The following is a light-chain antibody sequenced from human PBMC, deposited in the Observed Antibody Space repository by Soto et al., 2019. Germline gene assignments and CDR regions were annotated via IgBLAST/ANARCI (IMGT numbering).Light chain of an antibody. CDR1: SSDVWSFNF. V-gene: IGLV2-23*02. Sequence: QSALTQPASVSGSLGQSITISCTRPSSDVWSFNFVSWYQQHPDKAPQVLIYEVTKRPPGVSNRFSGYKSGNTASLAISGLQADDEADYSCCSDAGSSSYVFGTGTKLTVL. CDR2: EVT. CDR3: CSDAGSSSYV. J-gene: IGLJ1*01.